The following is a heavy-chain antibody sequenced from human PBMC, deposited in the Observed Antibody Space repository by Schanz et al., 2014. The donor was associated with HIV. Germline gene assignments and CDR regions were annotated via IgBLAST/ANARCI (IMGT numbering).Heavy chain of an antibody. V-gene: IGHV3-30*18. D-gene: IGHD3-22*01. CDR2: ISYDGTKK. Sequence: QVQLVESGGGVVQPGRSLRLSCVASGFNFNSYGMHWVRQAPGKGLEWVAVISYDGTKKHYADSVKGRFTISRDNSKNSLSLLIKSLRADDAAVYYCAKDRNYYDNRYLGKGNYYYYYGMDVWGQGTTVTVSS. J-gene: IGHJ6*02. CDR1: GFNFNSYG. CDR3: AKDRNYYDNRYLGKGNYYYYYGMDV.